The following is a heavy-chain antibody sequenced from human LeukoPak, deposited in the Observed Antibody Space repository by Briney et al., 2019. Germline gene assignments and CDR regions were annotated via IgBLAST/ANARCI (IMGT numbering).Heavy chain of an antibody. CDR3: ARGQYDRSPFLQH. CDR1: GFTFSSYG. D-gene: IGHD3-22*01. Sequence: PGGSLRLSCAASGFTFSSYGMHWVRQAPGKGLEWVAVIWYDGSNKYYADSVKGRFTISRDNSKNTLYLQMNSLRAEDTAVYYCARGQYDRSPFLQHWGQGTLVTVSS. CDR2: IWYDGSNK. J-gene: IGHJ1*01. V-gene: IGHV3-33*01.